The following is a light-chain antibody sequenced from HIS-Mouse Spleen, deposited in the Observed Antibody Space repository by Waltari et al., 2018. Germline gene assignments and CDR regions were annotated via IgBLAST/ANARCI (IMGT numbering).Light chain of an antibody. CDR1: SSDVGGYNY. CDR2: DVS. V-gene: IGLV2-14*03. CDR3: SSYTSSSTLVV. J-gene: IGLJ2*01. Sequence: QSALTQPASVSGSPGQSITISCTGTSSDVGGYNYVSWYQQHPGKAPNLMIYDVSNRPYGVANRCSGSKSGNTASLTSSGLQAEDEADYYCSSYTSSSTLVVFGGGTKLTVL.